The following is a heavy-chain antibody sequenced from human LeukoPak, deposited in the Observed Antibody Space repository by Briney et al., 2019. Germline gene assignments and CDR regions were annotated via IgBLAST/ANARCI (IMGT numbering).Heavy chain of an antibody. CDR2: IYHSGST. D-gene: IGHD6-6*01. J-gene: IGHJ5*02. CDR1: GYSISSGYY. V-gene: IGHV4-38-2*02. Sequence: SETLSLTCTVSGYSISSGYYWGWIRQPPGKGLEWIGSIYHSGSTYYNPSLKSRVTISVDTSKNQFSLKLSSVTAADTAVYYCASIAARRRRGWFDPWGQGTLVTVSS. CDR3: ASIAARRRRGWFDP.